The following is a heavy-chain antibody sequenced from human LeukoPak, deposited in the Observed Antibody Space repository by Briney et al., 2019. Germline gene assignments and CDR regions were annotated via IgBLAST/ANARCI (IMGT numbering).Heavy chain of an antibody. CDR3: ARSLFYTVGFTSAPDY. J-gene: IGHJ4*02. Sequence: PSETLSLTCTVSGGSINSYYWSWIRQSAGKGLEWIGRIYTSGSTPDYNPSLKSRVTMSVDTSKNQFSLKLSSVTAADTAVYYCARSLFYTVGFTSAPDYWGQGTLVTVSS. V-gene: IGHV4-4*07. D-gene: IGHD1-26*01. CDR1: GGSINSYY. CDR2: IYTSGSTP.